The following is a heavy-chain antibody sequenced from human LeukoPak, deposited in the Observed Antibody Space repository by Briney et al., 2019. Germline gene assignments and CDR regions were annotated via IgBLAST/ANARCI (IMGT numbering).Heavy chain of an antibody. CDR1: GFTFSSYW. CDR2: IKQDGSEK. CDR3: ANGGTYSSGP. V-gene: IGHV3-7*01. D-gene: IGHD3-22*01. J-gene: IGHJ5*02. Sequence: GGSLRLSCAASGFTFSSYWMSWVRQAPGKGLEWVANIKQDGSEKYYVDSVKGRFTISRGNAKNSLFLQINSLRAEDTAVYYCANGGTYSSGPWGQGTLVTVSS.